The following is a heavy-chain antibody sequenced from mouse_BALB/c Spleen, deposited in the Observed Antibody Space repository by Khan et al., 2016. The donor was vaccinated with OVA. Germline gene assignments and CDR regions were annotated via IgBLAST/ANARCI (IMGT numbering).Heavy chain of an antibody. J-gene: IGHJ1*01. D-gene: IGHD2-10*01. CDR1: GYTFTNYR. Sequence: QIQLVQSGPELKKPGETVKISCKASGYTFTNYRMNWMKQAPEKGLKWMGWINTYTGEPTYGDDFKGRFAFSLETSASTAYLQINNLKKEDMATSFCAREPTYWYFDAWGAGTTVTVS. CDR2: INTYTGEP. V-gene: IGHV9-1*02. CDR3: AREPTYWYFDA.